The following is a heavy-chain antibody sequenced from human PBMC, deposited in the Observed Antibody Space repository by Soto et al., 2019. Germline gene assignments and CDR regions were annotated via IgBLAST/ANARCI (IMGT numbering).Heavy chain of an antibody. Sequence: GASVKVSCKASGYTFVNYGLSWLRQAPGQGLEWMGWISGYNGDTNYAQKFQDRVSMTIDTSTGTAYMELRSLTSDDTAIYYCAKNGQPPYYYYGLNVWGQGTKVTVS. V-gene: IGHV1-18*01. CDR1: GYTFVNYG. CDR2: ISGYNGDT. CDR3: AKNGQPPYYYYGLNV. J-gene: IGHJ6*02. D-gene: IGHD2-8*01.